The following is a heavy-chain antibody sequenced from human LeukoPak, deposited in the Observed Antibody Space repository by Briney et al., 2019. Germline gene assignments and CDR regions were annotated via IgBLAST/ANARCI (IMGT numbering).Heavy chain of an antibody. CDR3: ARHLYSGYDRALDY. V-gene: IGHV4-38-2*01. J-gene: IGHJ4*02. D-gene: IGHD5-12*01. CDR1: GYSISIGYY. Sequence: SETLSLTCAVSGYSISIGYYWGWIRQPPGKGLEWIGSIYYSGSTYYNPSLKSRVTISVDTSKNQFSLKLSSVTAADTAVYYCARHLYSGYDRALDYWGQGTLVTVSS. CDR2: IYYSGST.